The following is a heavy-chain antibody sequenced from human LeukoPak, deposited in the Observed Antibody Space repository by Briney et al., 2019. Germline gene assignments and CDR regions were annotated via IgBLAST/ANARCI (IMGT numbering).Heavy chain of an antibody. D-gene: IGHD3-3*01. V-gene: IGHV4-34*01. CDR1: GGSFSGYY. Sequence: PSETLSLTCAVDGGSFSGYYCSWIRQPPGKGLEWIGEINHSGSTSYNPSLKSRVTISVDTSKNQPSLQLSSVTAADTAVSYCARASYDFWSGYYKPAVRAFDIWGQGTMVTVSS. J-gene: IGHJ3*02. CDR3: ARASYDFWSGYYKPAVRAFDI. CDR2: INHSGST.